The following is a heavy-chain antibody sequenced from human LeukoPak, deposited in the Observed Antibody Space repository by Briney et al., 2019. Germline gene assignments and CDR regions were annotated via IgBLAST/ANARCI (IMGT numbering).Heavy chain of an antibody. J-gene: IGHJ4*02. D-gene: IGHD6-19*01. Sequence: GASVKVSCKASGYTFTAYYMHGVRQAPGQVRQAPGQGLEWMGIINPSDGSTTYAQKFQGRVTMTRDTSTSTLYMELSSLRSEDTAVYYCARYSSGDYWGQGTLVTVSS. CDR2: INPSDGST. CDR1: GYTFTAYY. CDR3: ARYSSGDY. V-gene: IGHV1-46*01.